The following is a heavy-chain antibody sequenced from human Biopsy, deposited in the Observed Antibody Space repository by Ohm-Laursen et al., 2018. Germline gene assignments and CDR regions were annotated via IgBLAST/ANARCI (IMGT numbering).Heavy chain of an antibody. D-gene: IGHD3-22*01. CDR3: ARDRRDIYDSAGYFYGYFDL. V-gene: IGHV3-11*01. Sequence: SLRLSCAASGFIFDDYAMHWIRQAPGKGLQWLSYISSHGNTIDYTDSVRGRFTISRDNAENSLYLQMNSLTVEDTAVYYCARDRRDIYDSAGYFYGYFDLWGRGTLVTVSS. CDR1: GFIFDDYA. J-gene: IGHJ2*01. CDR2: ISSHGNTI.